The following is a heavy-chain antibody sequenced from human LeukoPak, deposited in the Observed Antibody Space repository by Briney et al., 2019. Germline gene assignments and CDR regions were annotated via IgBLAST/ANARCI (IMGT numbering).Heavy chain of an antibody. CDR3: ARLLHGSYLGGAYGMDV. CDR2: IYYSGST. CDR1: GGSISSYY. J-gene: IGHJ6*02. Sequence: PSETLSLTCTVSGGSISSYYWSWVRQPPGKGLEWIGYIYYSGSTNYNPSLKSRVTISVDTSKNQFSLKLSSVTAADTAVYYCARLLHGSYLGGAYGMDVWGQGTTVTVSS. V-gene: IGHV4-59*08. D-gene: IGHD1-26*01.